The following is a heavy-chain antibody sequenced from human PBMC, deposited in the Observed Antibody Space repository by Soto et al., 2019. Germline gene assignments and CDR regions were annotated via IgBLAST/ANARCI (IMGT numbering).Heavy chain of an antibody. J-gene: IGHJ4*02. CDR2: INHSGST. V-gene: IGHV4-34*01. Sequence: PSETLSLTCAVYGGSFSGYYWSWIRQPPGKGLEWIGEINHSGSTNYNPSLKSRVTISVDTSKNQFSLKLSSVTAADTAVYYCARSLGYYYDSSGYFPPLFYWGQGTLVTVSS. CDR1: GGSFSGYY. CDR3: ARSLGYYYDSSGYFPPLFY. D-gene: IGHD3-22*01.